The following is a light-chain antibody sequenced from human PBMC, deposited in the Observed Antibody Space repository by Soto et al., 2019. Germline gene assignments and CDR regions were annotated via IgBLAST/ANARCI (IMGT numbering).Light chain of an antibody. J-gene: IGKJ4*01. CDR1: QSVSSY. CDR2: AES. V-gene: IGKV3-20*01. CDR3: QQYGYSPA. Sequence: EIVLTQSPATLSLSPGGRATRSCRASQSVSSYLAWYQQKPGQAPRVLIFAESSRATGIPDSFSGSGSATDSTPTIKRLEPEDFAVYYCQQYGYSPAFGEGTQVDIK.